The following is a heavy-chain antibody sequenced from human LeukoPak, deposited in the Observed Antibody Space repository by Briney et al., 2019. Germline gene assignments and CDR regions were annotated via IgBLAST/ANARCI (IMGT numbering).Heavy chain of an antibody. D-gene: IGHD5-12*01. CDR1: GYTFISYG. V-gene: IGHV1-18*01. J-gene: IGHJ4*02. CDR2: ISAYNGNT. CDR3: ARGSGYDFRGDFDY. Sequence: ASVKVSCKASGYTFISYGINWVRQAPGQGLEWMGWISAYNGNTKYAQNIQGRVAMTTDTSTSTAYMELRSLRSDDTAVYYCARGSGYDFRGDFDYWGQGTLVTVSS.